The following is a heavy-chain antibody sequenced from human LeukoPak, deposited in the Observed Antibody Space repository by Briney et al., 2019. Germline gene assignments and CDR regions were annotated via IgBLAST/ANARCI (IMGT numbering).Heavy chain of an antibody. CDR1: GFTFSSYE. J-gene: IGHJ4*02. CDR2: ISSSSSYI. CDR3: ASWDWLLYYFDY. Sequence: PGGSLRLSCAASGFTFSSYEMNWVRQAPGKGLEWVSSISSSSSYIYYADSVKGRFTISRDNAKNSLYLQMNSLRAEDTAVYYCASWDWLLYYFDYWGQGTLVTVSS. D-gene: IGHD3/OR15-3a*01. V-gene: IGHV3-21*01.